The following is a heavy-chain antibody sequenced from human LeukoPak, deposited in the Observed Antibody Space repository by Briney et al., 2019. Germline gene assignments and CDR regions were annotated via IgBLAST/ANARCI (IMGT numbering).Heavy chain of an antibody. CDR1: GYTFSSYG. D-gene: IGHD3-9*01. J-gene: IGHJ5*02. CDR3: VRGILSDDTLTGP. CDR2: ISTYNGDT. Sequence: ASVKVSCKTSGYTFSSYGINWVRLAPGQGLEWMGWISTYNGDTHYGQKVQGRVTMTTDTSTNTAYMELRSLTSDDTAVYYCVRGILSDDTLTGPWGQGTLVTVSS. V-gene: IGHV1-18*01.